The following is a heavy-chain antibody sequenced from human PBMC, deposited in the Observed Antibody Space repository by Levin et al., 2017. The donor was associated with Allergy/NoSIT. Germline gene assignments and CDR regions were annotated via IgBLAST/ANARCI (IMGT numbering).Heavy chain of an antibody. Sequence: SETLSLTCTVSGGSISSGDYYWSWIRQPPGKGLEWIGYIYYSGSTYYNPSLKSRVTISVDTSKNQFSLKLSSVTAADTAVYDCAGSTTDWGDYWGQGTLVTVSS. CDR2: IYYSGST. CDR1: GGSISSGDYY. CDR3: AGSTTDWGDY. J-gene: IGHJ4*02. V-gene: IGHV4-30-4*01. D-gene: IGHD2-2*01.